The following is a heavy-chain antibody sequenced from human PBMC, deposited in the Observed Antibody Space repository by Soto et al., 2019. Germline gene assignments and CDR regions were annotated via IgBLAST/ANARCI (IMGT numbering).Heavy chain of an antibody. CDR1: VFTFSIYA. CDR3: VKDSLPSIEVAGHIDF. V-gene: IGHV3-64D*06. Sequence: PWGCRLISCSSSVFTFSIYAMPWVHQAPGKGLEYVSAISSNGGSTYYADSVKGRFTISRDDSKNTLYLQMSSLRAEDTAVYYCVKDSLPSIEVAGHIDFWGQGTMVTVSS. D-gene: IGHD6-19*01. J-gene: IGHJ4*02. CDR2: ISSNGGST.